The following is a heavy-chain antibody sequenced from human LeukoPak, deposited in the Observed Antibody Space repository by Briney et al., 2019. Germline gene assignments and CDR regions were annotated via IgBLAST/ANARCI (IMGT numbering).Heavy chain of an antibody. CDR2: VKSDGSDT. J-gene: IGHJ4*02. D-gene: IGHD3-10*01. Sequence: GGSLRLSCAASGSTFSRYWMHWVRHAPGKGLVWVSRVKSDGSDTIYAGSVKGRFTISRDNAKNTLYLQMDSLRAEDTAVYYCTTGIGNYYYYWGQGTLVTVAS. CDR1: GSTFSRYW. V-gene: IGHV3-74*01. CDR3: TTGIGNYYYY.